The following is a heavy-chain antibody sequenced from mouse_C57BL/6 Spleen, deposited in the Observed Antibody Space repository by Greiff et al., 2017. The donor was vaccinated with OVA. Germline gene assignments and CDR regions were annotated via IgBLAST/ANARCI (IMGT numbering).Heavy chain of an antibody. CDR2: IDPSDSET. V-gene: IGHV1-52*01. Sequence: QVQLQQPGAELVRPGSSVKLSCKASGYTFTSYWMPWVKQRPIQGLEWIGNIDPSDSETNYNQKFKNKATLTVDKSSSTAYMQLSSLTSEDSAVYYCAREGLALFDYWGQGTTLTVSS. J-gene: IGHJ2*01. CDR3: AREGLALFDY. D-gene: IGHD4-1*01. CDR1: GYTFTSYW.